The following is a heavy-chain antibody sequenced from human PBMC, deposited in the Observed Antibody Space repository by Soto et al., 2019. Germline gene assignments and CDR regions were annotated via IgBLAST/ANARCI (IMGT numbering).Heavy chain of an antibody. CDR3: ARDHGDYYFDY. D-gene: IGHD4-17*01. J-gene: IGHJ4*02. CDR2: IYSGGST. CDR1: GFTVSSNY. V-gene: IGHV3-66*01. Sequence: EVQLVESGGGLVQPGGSLRLSCAASGFTVSSNYMSWVRQAPGKGLEWVSVIYSGGSTYYADSVKGRFTISRENSKNTRYLQMNSLRAEDTAVYYCARDHGDYYFDYWGQGTLVTVSS.